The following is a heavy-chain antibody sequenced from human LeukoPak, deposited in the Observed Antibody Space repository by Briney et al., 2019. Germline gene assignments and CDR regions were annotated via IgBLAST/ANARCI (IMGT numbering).Heavy chain of an antibody. CDR2: IHHSKGT. V-gene: IGHV4-34*01. D-gene: IGHD3-10*01. Sequence: SETLSLTCAVYGESISDYYWTWIRQFPGRGLEWIGEIHHSKGTNYNPSLKSRLTMSVDRSKNQFSLKLSSVTAADTAIYYCVRATAAGSGRAFDYWAQGSLVPVSS. J-gene: IGHJ4*02. CDR3: VRATAAGSGRAFDY. CDR1: GESISDYY.